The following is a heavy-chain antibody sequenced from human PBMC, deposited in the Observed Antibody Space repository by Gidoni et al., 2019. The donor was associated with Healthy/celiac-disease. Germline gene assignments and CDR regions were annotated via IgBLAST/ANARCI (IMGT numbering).Heavy chain of an antibody. CDR3: ARGWRRDHDY. CDR1: GGSFSGYY. CDR2: IHHGGST. D-gene: IGHD1-1*01. Sequence: QGQLQQWGAGLWKPAETLSLTCAVDGGSFSGYYWSWIRQPPGQGLEWIGEIHHGGSTNYTPSLKSRFTISVDTPKTQFSLTLSSVTAADTAVYYCARGWRRDHDYWGQGTLVTVSS. J-gene: IGHJ4*02. V-gene: IGHV4-34*01.